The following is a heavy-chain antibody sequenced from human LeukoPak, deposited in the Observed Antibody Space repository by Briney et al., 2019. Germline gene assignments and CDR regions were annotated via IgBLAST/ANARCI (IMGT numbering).Heavy chain of an antibody. J-gene: IGHJ5*02. D-gene: IGHD3-3*01. CDR2: ISSSGSTI. Sequence: GGSLRLSCAASGFTFSSYEMNWVRQAPGKGLEWVSYISSSGSTIYYADSVKGRFPISRDNAKNSLYLQMNSLRAEDTAVYYCARGPEAIFGGPWGQGTLVTVSS. V-gene: IGHV3-48*03. CDR3: ARGPEAIFGGP. CDR1: GFTFSSYE.